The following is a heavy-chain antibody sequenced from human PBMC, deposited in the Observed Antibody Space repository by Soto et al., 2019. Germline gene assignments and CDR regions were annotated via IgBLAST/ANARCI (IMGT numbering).Heavy chain of an antibody. J-gene: IGHJ4*02. CDR2: ISYAGSNK. V-gene: IGHV3-30-3*01. Sequence: ESGGGVVQPGRSLRLSCAASGFTFSSYAMHWVRQAPGKGLEWVAVISYAGSNKYYADSVKGRFTISRDNSKNTLYLQMNSLRAEDTAVYYCARPEGAYDYVWGTFDYWGQGTLVTVSS. CDR3: ARPEGAYDYVWGTFDY. D-gene: IGHD3-16*01. CDR1: GFTFSSYA.